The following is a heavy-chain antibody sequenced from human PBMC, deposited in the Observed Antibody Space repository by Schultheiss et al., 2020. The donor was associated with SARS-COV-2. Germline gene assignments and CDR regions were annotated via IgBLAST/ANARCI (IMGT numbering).Heavy chain of an antibody. D-gene: IGHD2-21*02. CDR3: ARDSTYCSGDCSFDY. CDR2: ISASGGST. V-gene: IGHV3-23*01. Sequence: GESLKISCAASGFTFSTYAMSWVRQGPGKGLEWVSAISASGGSTYYADSVKGRFTISRDNSKNTLYLQMNSLRAEDTAVYYCARDSTYCSGDCSFDYWGQGTLVTVSS. J-gene: IGHJ4*02. CDR1: GFTFSTYA.